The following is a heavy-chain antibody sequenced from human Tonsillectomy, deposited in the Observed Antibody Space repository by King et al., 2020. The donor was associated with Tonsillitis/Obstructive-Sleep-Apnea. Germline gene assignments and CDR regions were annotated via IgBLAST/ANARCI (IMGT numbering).Heavy chain of an antibody. V-gene: IGHV4-34*01. CDR3: ARGRGGNWNYYYMDV. J-gene: IGHJ6*03. CDR2: INHSGST. CDR1: GGSFSGYY. D-gene: IGHD4-23*01. Sequence: QVQLPQWGAGLLKPSETLSLTCAVYGGSFSGYYWSWIRQPPGKGLEWIGEINHSGSTNYNPSLKSRVTISVDTSKNQFSLKLSSVTAADTAVYYCARGRGGNWNYYYMDVWGKGTTVTVSS.